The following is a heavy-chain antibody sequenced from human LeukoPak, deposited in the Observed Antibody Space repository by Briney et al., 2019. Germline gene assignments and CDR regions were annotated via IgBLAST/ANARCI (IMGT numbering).Heavy chain of an antibody. V-gene: IGHV3-23*03. CDR2: IHSGGSA. CDR3: AMTFNWNLDY. J-gene: IGHJ4*02. D-gene: IGHD1-20*01. CDR1: GFTFSSYA. Sequence: GGSLRLSCAASGFTFSSYAMSWVRQAPGKGLEWVSVIHSGGSAYYADSVKGRFTVSRDNSKNTLYLQMNSLRAEDTAVYYCAMTFNWNLDYWGQGALVTVSS.